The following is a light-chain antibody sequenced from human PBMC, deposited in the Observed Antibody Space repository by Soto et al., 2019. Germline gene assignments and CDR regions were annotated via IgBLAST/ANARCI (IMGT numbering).Light chain of an antibody. CDR1: QSISSW. V-gene: IGKV1-5*01. CDR3: QHYHSYPIT. CDR2: DAS. Sequence: DMQMTQSPSTLSASVGDRVTITCRASQSISSWLAWYQQKPGKAPKLLIYDASSLERGVPSRFSGSGSGTEFTLTISSLQPDDFATYYCQHYHSYPITYGQGTRLEIK. J-gene: IGKJ5*01.